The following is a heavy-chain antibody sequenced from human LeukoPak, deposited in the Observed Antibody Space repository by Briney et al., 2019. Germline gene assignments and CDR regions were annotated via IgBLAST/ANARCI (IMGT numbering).Heavy chain of an antibody. CDR2: IWNDGSNK. V-gene: IGHV3-33*01. CDR1: GFTFSSHG. Sequence: GRSLRLSCAASGFTFSSHGMHWVRQAPGKGLEWVAVIWNDGSNKFYADSVKGRFTISRDNAKNTLYLQMNSLRAEDTAVYYCARGSAKGGRGLQWLVQGVNDYWGQGTLVTVSS. CDR3: ARGSAKGGRGLQWLVQGVNDY. J-gene: IGHJ4*02. D-gene: IGHD6-19*01.